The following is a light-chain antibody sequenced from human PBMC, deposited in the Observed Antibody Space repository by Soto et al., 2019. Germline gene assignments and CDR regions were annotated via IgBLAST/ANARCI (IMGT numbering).Light chain of an antibody. Sequence: QSALTQPASVSGAPGQSITVSSTGTSSDFGDSTYVSWYQQHPGKAPRLIIYDVNNRPSGVAARFSASRSGNTASLTISGLQAEDEADYYCTSYSRSGLIVFGTGTKLTVL. J-gene: IGLJ1*01. CDR2: DVN. CDR1: SSDFGDSTY. CDR3: TSYSRSGLIV. V-gene: IGLV2-14*01.